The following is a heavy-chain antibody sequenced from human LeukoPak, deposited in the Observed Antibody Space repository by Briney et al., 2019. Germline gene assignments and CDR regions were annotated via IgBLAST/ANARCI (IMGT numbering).Heavy chain of an antibody. CDR2: ISSGSTI. CDR3: AELGITMIGGV. D-gene: IGHD3-10*02. J-gene: IGHJ6*04. Sequence: PGGSLRLSCAASGFTFSSYEMNWVRQAPGKGLEWVSYISSGSTIYYADSVKGRFTISRDNAKNSLYLQMSSLRAEDTAVYYCAELGITMIGGVWGKGTTVTISS. CDR1: GFTFSSYE. V-gene: IGHV3-48*03.